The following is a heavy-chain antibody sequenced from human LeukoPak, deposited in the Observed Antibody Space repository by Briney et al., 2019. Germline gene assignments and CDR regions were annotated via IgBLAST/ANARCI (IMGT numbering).Heavy chain of an antibody. D-gene: IGHD3-3*01. J-gene: IGHJ4*02. Sequence: PGGSLRLSCAASGFTFSSYGMHWVRQAPGKGLEWVAFIRYDGSNKYYADSVKGRFTISRDNSKNTLYLQMNSLRAEDTAVYYCAKLGRQFLEWSDIDYWGQGTLVTVSS. CDR3: AKLGRQFLEWSDIDY. CDR2: IRYDGSNK. CDR1: GFTFSSYG. V-gene: IGHV3-30*02.